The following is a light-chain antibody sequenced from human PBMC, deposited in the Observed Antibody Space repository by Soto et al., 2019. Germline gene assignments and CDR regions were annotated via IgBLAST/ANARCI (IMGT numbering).Light chain of an antibody. CDR3: GTWEISLSAGV. CDR1: SSNIGNNY. V-gene: IGLV1-51*01. CDR2: DNN. J-gene: IGLJ2*01. Sequence: QSVLTQPPSVSAAPGQTVTISCSGSSSNIGNNYVSWYQQLPGTAPKLLIYDNNKRPSGIPDRFSGSKSGTSATLGITGLQAGDEAYYYCGTWEISLSAGVFGGGTKLTVL.